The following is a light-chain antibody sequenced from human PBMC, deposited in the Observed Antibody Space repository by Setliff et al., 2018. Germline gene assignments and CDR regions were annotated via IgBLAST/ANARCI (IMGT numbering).Light chain of an antibody. J-gene: IGLJ1*01. V-gene: IGLV2-8*01. CDR2: EVS. CDR3: GSYAGNYIYV. CDR1: SRDVGGFNF. Sequence: QSALTQPPSASGSPGQSVAISCTGTSRDVGGFNFVSWYQQHPGKAPKLIIYEVSKRPSGVPDRFSGSKSGNTASLTVSGLQAEDEADYYCGSYAGNYIYVFGSGTKVTVL.